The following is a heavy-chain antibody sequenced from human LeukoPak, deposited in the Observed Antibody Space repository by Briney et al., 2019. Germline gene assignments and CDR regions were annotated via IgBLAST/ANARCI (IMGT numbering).Heavy chain of an antibody. CDR3: ARDFSSGSYSAEVDY. Sequence: GGSLRLSCAASGFTFSSYGMHWVRQAPGKGLEWVAVIWYDGSNKYYADSVKGRFTISRDNSKNTLYLQMNSLRAEDTAVYHCARDFSSGSYSAEVDYWGQGTLVTVSS. D-gene: IGHD1-26*01. J-gene: IGHJ4*02. CDR2: IWYDGSNK. V-gene: IGHV3-33*01. CDR1: GFTFSSYG.